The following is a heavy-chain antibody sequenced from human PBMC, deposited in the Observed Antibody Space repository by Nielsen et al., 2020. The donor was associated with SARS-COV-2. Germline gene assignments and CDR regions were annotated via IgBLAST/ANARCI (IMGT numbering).Heavy chain of an antibody. CDR1: GYSFTSYW. CDR3: ARHYYGSGSDAWFDP. Sequence: GESLKISCKGSGYSFTSYWITWVRQMPGKGLEWMGRIDPSDSYTSYSPSFQGHVTISADKFISTAYLQWSSLKASDTAMYYCARHYYGSGSDAWFDPWGQGTLGTVSS. D-gene: IGHD3-10*01. J-gene: IGHJ5*02. CDR2: IDPSDSYT. V-gene: IGHV5-10-1*01.